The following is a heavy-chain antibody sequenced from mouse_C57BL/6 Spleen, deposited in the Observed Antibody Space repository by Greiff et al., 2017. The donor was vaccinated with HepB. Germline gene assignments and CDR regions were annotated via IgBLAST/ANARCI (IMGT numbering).Heavy chain of an antibody. V-gene: IGHV1-59*01. CDR1: GYTFTSYW. CDR2: IDPSDSYT. D-gene: IGHD1-1*01. J-gene: IGHJ2*01. CDR3: AVYYYGSTPFDY. Sequence: QVQLQQPGAELVRPGTSVKLSCKASGYTFTSYWMHWVKQRPGQGLEWIGVIDPSDSYTNYNQKFKGKATLTVDTSSSTAYMQLSSLTSEDSAVYYCAVYYYGSTPFDYWGQGTTLTVSS.